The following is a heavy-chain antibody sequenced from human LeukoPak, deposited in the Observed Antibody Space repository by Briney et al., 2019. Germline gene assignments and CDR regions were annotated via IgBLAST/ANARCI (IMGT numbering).Heavy chain of an antibody. Sequence: SETLSLTCTVSGGSISSYYWSWIRQPPGKGLEWIGYIYYSGSTNYNPSLKSRVTISVDKSKNQFSLKLSSVTATDTAVYYCARVRRYGSGSRIDYWGQGTLVTVSS. V-gene: IGHV4-59*08. CDR1: GGSISSYY. CDR2: IYYSGST. D-gene: IGHD3-10*01. J-gene: IGHJ4*02. CDR3: ARVRRYGSGSRIDY.